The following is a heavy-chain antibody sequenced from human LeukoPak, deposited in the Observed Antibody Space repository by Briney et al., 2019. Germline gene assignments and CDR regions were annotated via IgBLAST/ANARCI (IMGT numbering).Heavy chain of an antibody. CDR2: IYYLGGT. D-gene: IGHD1-14*01. J-gene: IGHJ5*01. CDR3: ASQHNGFDS. Sequence: SETLSLTCTVSGGSVSSYYWSWIRQPPGKGLEWIGSIYYLGGTLYNPSLKSRVTIYVDMSKNQFSLTVNSVTAEDTAVYYCASQHNGFDSWGQGTLVTVSS. V-gene: IGHV4-59*04. CDR1: GGSVSSYY.